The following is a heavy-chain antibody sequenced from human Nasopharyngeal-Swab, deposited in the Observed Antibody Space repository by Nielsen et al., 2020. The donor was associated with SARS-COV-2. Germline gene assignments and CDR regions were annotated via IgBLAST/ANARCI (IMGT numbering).Heavy chain of an antibody. Sequence: GGSLRLSCAASGFTFDDYAMHWVRHAPGKGLEWVSGISWNSAHIVYADSVKGRFTISRDNPKNPLYLQMNSLRAEDTALYYCAKDSNYGGHRGAFDYWGQGTLVSVSS. V-gene: IGHV3-9*01. CDR3: AKDSNYGGHRGAFDY. CDR1: GFTFDDYA. D-gene: IGHD4-23*01. CDR2: ISWNSAHI. J-gene: IGHJ4*02.